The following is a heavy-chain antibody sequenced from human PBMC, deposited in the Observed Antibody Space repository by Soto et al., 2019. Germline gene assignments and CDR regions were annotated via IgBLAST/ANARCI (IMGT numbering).Heavy chain of an antibody. D-gene: IGHD5-12*01. Sequence: AASVKVSCKASGYTFFTYDISWVRQAPGQGLEWMGWISTYSGDTKYAQKFQGRVTMTTDTSTTTVYLELRSLRSDDTAVYYCARHHGPTTSENWFDPWGQGTLVTVSS. V-gene: IGHV1-18*01. CDR1: GYTFFTYD. J-gene: IGHJ5*02. CDR3: ARHHGPTTSENWFDP. CDR2: ISTYSGDT.